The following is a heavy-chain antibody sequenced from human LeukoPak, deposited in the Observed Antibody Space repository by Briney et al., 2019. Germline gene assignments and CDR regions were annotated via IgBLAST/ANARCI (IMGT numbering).Heavy chain of an antibody. CDR1: GFTFSDSA. J-gene: IGHJ5*02. D-gene: IGHD3-16*01. CDR2: IRGKGFSDPP. V-gene: IGHV3-73*01. CDR3: TVPQSGGNWFDP. Sequence: GGSLRLSCAASGFTFSDSAIHWVRQASGKGLEWVGRIRGKGFSDPPAYAASVKDRFTISRDDSESTAYLQMNSLKAEDTAVYYCTVPQSGGNWFDPWGPGTQVTVSS.